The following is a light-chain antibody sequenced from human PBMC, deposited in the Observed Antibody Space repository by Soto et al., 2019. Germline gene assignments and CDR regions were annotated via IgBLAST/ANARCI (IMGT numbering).Light chain of an antibody. CDR3: LQALQTPPT. CDR1: QSLLHSNGYNS. J-gene: IGKJ5*01. CDR2: LGS. V-gene: IGKV2-28*01. Sequence: DIVMTQSPFFLPVTPGEPASISCRSSQSLLHSNGYNSLDWYLQKPVQSPQRLIYLGSNRASGVSDMFSGSCFGTDFTLKISRVVAEDVGVYYCLQALQTPPTFGQGTRLEIK.